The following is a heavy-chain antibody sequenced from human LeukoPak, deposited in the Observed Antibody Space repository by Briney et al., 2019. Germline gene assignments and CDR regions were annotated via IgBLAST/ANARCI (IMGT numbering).Heavy chain of an antibody. CDR3: ASGGMGARKFYSDPFHY. Sequence: PGGSLRLSCAASGFTVSSNYMSWVRQAPGKRLEWVSILYSAGSTYYADSVRGRVTISRDSSKNTVCLQMNSLRAEDTAVYYCASGGMGARKFYSDPFHYWGQGTLVTVSS. D-gene: IGHD2-21*01. CDR1: GFTVSSNY. J-gene: IGHJ4*02. CDR2: LYSAGST. V-gene: IGHV3-53*01.